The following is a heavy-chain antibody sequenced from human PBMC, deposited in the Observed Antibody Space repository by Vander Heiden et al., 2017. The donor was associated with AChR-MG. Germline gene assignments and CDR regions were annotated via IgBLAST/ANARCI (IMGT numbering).Heavy chain of an antibody. D-gene: IGHD3-3*01. CDR2: IIPIFGTA. CDR1: GGTFSSYA. V-gene: IGHV1-69*01. Sequence: QVQLVQSGAEVKKPGSSVKVSCKASGGTFSSYAISWVRQAPGQGLEWMGGIIPIFGTANYAQKFQGRVTITADESTSTAYMELSSLRSEDTAVYYCARVHPPGYDFWSGPPRNWFDPWGQGTLVTVSS. J-gene: IGHJ5*02. CDR3: ARVHPPGYDFWSGPPRNWFDP.